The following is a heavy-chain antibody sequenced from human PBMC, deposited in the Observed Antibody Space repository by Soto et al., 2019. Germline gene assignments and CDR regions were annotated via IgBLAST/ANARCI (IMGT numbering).Heavy chain of an antibody. Sequence: QVQLVQSGAEVKKPGASVKVSCKASGYTFTSYDINWVRQATGQGLEYLGWMNPNSGNTGYVQKFQGRVTRTRDTSISTAYMELSSLRAEDTAVYFCARGVKYGAYSRWFDPWGQGTLVTVSS. CDR1: GYTFTSYD. CDR2: MNPNSGNT. CDR3: ARGVKYGAYSRWFDP. J-gene: IGHJ5*02. V-gene: IGHV1-8*01. D-gene: IGHD4-17*01.